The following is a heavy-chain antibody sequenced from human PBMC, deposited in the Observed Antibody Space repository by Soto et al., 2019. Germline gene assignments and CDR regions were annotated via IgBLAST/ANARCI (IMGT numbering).Heavy chain of an antibody. J-gene: IGHJ6*02. CDR2: IIPIFGTA. CDR1: GGTFSSYA. D-gene: IGHD6-6*01. Sequence: ASVKVSCKASGGTFSSYAISWVRQAPGQGLEWMGGIIPIFGTANYAQKFQGRVTITADESTSTAYMGLSSLRSEDTAVYYCATFRGSSYYYGMDVWGQGTTVTVS. CDR3: ATFRGSSYYYGMDV. V-gene: IGHV1-69*13.